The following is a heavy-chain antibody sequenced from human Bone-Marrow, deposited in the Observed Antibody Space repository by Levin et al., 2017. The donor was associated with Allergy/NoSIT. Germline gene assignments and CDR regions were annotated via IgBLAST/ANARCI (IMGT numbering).Heavy chain of an antibody. CDR2: ISNHGGRT. Sequence: PGGSLRLSCSASGFTFSGYTMQWVRQAPGKGLESVSAISNHGGRTYYTDSVKGRFTISRDNSKNTLYLQMSTLRTEDTALYYCVKNGDHGELEYWGQGTLVTVSS. D-gene: IGHD4-17*01. V-gene: IGHV3-64D*06. CDR3: VKNGDHGELEY. J-gene: IGHJ4*02. CDR1: GFTFSGYT.